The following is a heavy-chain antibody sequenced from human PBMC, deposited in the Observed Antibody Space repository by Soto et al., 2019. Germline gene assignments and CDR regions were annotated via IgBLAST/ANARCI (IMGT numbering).Heavy chain of an antibody. J-gene: IGHJ4*01. V-gene: IGHV3-23*01. CDR2: LSGGATTT. CDR1: GFTLTNYA. Sequence: PGGSLRLSCAVSGFTLTNYAVSWVRRIPGKGLHWVSTLSGGATTTHYADSVKGRFIVSRDTSTNTLYLQMTSQRGEDTAVYFCARVAYRNGWILDYWAQGTLVTVS. D-gene: IGHD6-19*01. CDR3: ARVAYRNGWILDY.